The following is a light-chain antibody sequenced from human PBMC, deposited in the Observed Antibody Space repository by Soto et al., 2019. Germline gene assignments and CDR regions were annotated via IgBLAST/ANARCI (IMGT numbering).Light chain of an antibody. CDR1: SSDIGAGHD. J-gene: IGLJ1*01. V-gene: IGLV1-40*01. CDR3: QSYDSSLTSYV. CDR2: SNA. Sequence: QLVLTQPPSVSEAPGQRVTISCTGTSSDIGAGHDVHWYQQLPGAAPKLLIYSNAIRPSGVPDRFSGSKSGTSASLAITGLRAEDEADYYCQSYDSSLTSYVFGSGTKLTVL.